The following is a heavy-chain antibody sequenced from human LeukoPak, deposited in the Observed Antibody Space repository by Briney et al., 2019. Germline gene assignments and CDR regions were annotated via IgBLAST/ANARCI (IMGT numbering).Heavy chain of an antibody. J-gene: IGHJ6*03. Sequence: SETLSLTCTVSGGSISSYYWSWIRQPAGKGLEWIGRIYTSGSTNYNPSLKSRVTMSVDTSKNQFSLKLSSVTAADTAVYYCARVTAAAGDYYYYYMDVWGKGTTVTVSS. CDR2: IYTSGST. CDR1: GGSISSYY. V-gene: IGHV4-4*07. D-gene: IGHD6-13*01. CDR3: ARVTAAAGDYYYYYMDV.